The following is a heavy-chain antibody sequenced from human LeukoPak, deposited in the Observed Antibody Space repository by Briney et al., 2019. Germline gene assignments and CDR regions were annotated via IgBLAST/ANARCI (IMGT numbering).Heavy chain of an antibody. V-gene: IGHV1-2*02. Sequence: ASVKVSCKASGYTFTGYYMHWVRQAPGQGLEWMGWINPNSGGTNYAQKFHGRVTMTRDTSISTAYMEVSRLRSDDTAVYYCARDILGNSEDYWGQGTLVTVSS. CDR3: ARDILGNSEDY. J-gene: IGHJ4*02. CDR2: INPNSGGT. CDR1: GYTFTGYY. D-gene: IGHD4-23*01.